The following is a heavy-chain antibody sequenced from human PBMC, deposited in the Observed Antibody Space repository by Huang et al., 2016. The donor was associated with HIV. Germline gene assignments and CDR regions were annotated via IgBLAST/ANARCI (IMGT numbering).Heavy chain of an antibody. V-gene: IGHV4-59*01. J-gene: IGHJ2*01. CDR3: ARNYYDNVDWYFDL. CDR1: GGSINSYY. Sequence: QVQLQESGPGLVKPSETLSLTCTVSGGSINSYYWSWIRLPPGKGLEWIGYIHYSGSTIYNPSLQRRVTISVATSKNQFSLKLISVTAADTAMYYCARNYYDNVDWYFDLWGRGTLVTVSS. CDR2: IHYSGST. D-gene: IGHD3-22*01.